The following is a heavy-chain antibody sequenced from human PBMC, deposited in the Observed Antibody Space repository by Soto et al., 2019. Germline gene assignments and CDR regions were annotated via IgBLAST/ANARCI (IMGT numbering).Heavy chain of an antibody. V-gene: IGHV1-18*01. CDR1: GCTFTSYG. CDR2: ISAYNGNT. CDR3: ARRYSYYYDSSGYYSQYNWFDP. J-gene: IGHJ5*02. Sequence: VASVKVSCKASGCTFTSYGISWVRQAPGQGLEWMGWISAYNGNTNYAQKLQGRVTMTTDTSTSTAYMELRSLRSDDTAVYYCARRYSYYYDSSGYYSQYNWFDPWGQGTLVTVSS. D-gene: IGHD3-22*01.